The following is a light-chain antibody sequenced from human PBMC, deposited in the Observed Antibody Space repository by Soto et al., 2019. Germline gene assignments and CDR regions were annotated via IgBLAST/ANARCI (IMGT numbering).Light chain of an antibody. CDR2: VAT. Sequence: DIQMTQSPSSLSASVGDRVTITCRASQSISTYLNWYQLKPGKAPKVLIYVATSLQSGVPSRFSGSGFGTDFTLTISSLQPEDFATYYCQQSYSTPTFGQGTKLEIK. CDR1: QSISTY. V-gene: IGKV1-39*01. J-gene: IGKJ2*01. CDR3: QQSYSTPT.